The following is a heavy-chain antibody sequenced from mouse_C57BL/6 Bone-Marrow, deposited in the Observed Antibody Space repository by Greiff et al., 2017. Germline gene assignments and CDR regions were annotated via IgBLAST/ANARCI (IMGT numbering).Heavy chain of an antibody. CDR3: AREAYDYGAY. V-gene: IGHV5-4*01. D-gene: IGHD2-4*01. CDR1: GFTFSSYA. Sequence: EVKLMESGGGLVKPGGSLKLSCAASGFTFSSYAMSWVRQTPEKRLEWVATISDGGSYTYYPDNVKGRFPISRDNAKNNLYLQMSHLKSEDTAMYYCAREAYDYGAYWGQGTLVTVSA. CDR2: ISDGGSYT. J-gene: IGHJ3*01.